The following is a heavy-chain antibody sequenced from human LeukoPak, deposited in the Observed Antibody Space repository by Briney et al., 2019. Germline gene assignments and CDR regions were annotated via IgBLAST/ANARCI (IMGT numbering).Heavy chain of an antibody. CDR2: INHSGST. Sequence: SETLSLTCAVYGGSFSGYYWSWIRQPPGKGLEWIGEINHSGSTNYNPSLKSRVTISVDTSKNQFSLKLSSVTAADTAVYYCARGANWGSDYGGQGTRVTVSS. CDR3: ARGANWGSDY. D-gene: IGHD7-27*01. CDR1: GGSFSGYY. V-gene: IGHV4-34*01. J-gene: IGHJ4*02.